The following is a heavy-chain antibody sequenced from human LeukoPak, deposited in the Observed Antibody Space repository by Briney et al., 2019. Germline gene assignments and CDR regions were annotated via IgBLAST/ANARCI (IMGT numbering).Heavy chain of an antibody. CDR1: EFTFSSYE. CDR2: ISNGGSNI. V-gene: IGHV3-48*03. Sequence: GGSLRLSCTASEFTFSSYEMNWVRQAPGKGLEWVAYISNGGSNIRYADSVKGRLTISRDDANKSLYLQMNSLRAEDTAVYYCATSGGHGWNYYFDNWGQGTLVTVSS. CDR3: ATSGGHGWNYYFDN. D-gene: IGHD5-12*01. J-gene: IGHJ4*02.